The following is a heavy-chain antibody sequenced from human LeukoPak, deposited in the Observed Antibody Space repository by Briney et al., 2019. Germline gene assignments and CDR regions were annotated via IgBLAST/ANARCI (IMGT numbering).Heavy chain of an antibody. V-gene: IGHV3-30-3*02. CDR1: GFTFSSYA. CDR2: ISYDGSNK. Sequence: GGSLRLSCAASGFTFSSYAMHWVRQAPGKGLEWVAVISYDGSNKYYADSVKGRFTISRDNSKNTLYLQTNSLRAEDTAVYYCAKTEHITIFYPDYWGQGTLVTVSS. D-gene: IGHD3-3*01. CDR3: AKTEHITIFYPDY. J-gene: IGHJ4*02.